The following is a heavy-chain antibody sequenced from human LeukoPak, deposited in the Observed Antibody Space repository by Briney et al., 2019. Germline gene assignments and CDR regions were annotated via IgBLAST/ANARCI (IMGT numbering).Heavy chain of an antibody. V-gene: IGHV4-34*01. CDR3: ARRVRLYYGSGNEDY. D-gene: IGHD3-10*01. J-gene: IGHJ4*02. CDR2: INHSGST. Sequence: ASETLSLTCAVYGGSFSGYYWSWIRQPPGKGLEWIGEINHSGSTNYNPSLKSRVTISVDTSKNQFSLKLSSVTAADTAVYYCARRVRLYYGSGNEDYWGQGTLVTVSS. CDR1: GGSFSGYY.